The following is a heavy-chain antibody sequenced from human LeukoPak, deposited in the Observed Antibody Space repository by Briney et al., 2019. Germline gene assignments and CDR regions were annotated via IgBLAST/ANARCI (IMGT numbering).Heavy chain of an antibody. CDR1: GFTFSSYA. CDR3: AKDHSYDFWSGYFYIDY. D-gene: IGHD3-3*01. J-gene: IGHJ4*02. Sequence: GVLRLSCAASGFTFSSYAMSWVRQAPGKGLEWVSAISGSGGSTYYADSVKGRFTISRDNSKNTLHLQMNSLRAEDTAIYYCAKDHSYDFWSGYFYIDYWGQGTLVSVSS. V-gene: IGHV3-23*01. CDR2: ISGSGGST.